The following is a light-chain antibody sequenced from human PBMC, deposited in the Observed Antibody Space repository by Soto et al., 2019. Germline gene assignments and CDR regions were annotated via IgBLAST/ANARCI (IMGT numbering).Light chain of an antibody. Sequence: DIQMTQSPSTLSASVGDRVTITCRASQSISSWLAWYQQKPGKAPNLLIYKASSLESGVPSRFSGSGAGTEFTLTLSCLQPDDLATYYCQQYDSYPRTFGQGTKVEIK. CDR3: QQYDSYPRT. CDR1: QSISSW. J-gene: IGKJ1*01. V-gene: IGKV1-5*03. CDR2: KAS.